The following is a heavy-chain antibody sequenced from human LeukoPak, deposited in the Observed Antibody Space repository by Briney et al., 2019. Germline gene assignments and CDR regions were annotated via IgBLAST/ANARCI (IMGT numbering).Heavy chain of an antibody. CDR1: GFTFSNYG. D-gene: IGHD5/OR15-5a*01. CDR2: IRYDGSNK. Sequence: GGSLRLSCAASGFTFSNYGMHWVRQAPGKGLEWVAFIRYDGSNKYYADSVKGRFTISRDNSKNTLSLQMNSLTTDDTAVYYCAKDYSVYDHGANWFDPWGQGTLVTVSS. V-gene: IGHV3-30*02. J-gene: IGHJ5*02. CDR3: AKDYSVYDHGANWFDP.